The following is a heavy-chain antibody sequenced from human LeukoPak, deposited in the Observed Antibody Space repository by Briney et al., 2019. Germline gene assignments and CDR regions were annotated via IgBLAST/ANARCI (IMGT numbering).Heavy chain of an antibody. V-gene: IGHV1-69*04. D-gene: IGHD2-21*01. CDR2: IITGLGSA. J-gene: IGHJ5*02. CDR1: GYTFTSYG. Sequence: SVKVSCKASGYTFTSYGVSWMRQAPGQGLEWVGRIITGLGSADYARRLRGRVTITTDKSTSTAYMELSSRRSEDTAMYYCARDDRKYSLDPWGQGTLVTVSS. CDR3: ARDDRKYSLDP.